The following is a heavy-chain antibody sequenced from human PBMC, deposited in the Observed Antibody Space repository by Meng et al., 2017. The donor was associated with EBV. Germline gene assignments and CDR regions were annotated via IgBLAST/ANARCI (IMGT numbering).Heavy chain of an antibody. D-gene: IGHD3-10*01. Sequence: HVQLGQFGAEVKKPGSSVKGSCQTSGGPFRYYAISWVRQTPGQGLEWLGGFLPRLGAPNYAQKFHGRVKITADESTSTHYMDLSSLRSEDTAIYYCASESGRGYTPDYWGQGTLVTVSS. J-gene: IGHJ4*02. V-gene: IGHV1-69*01. CDR1: GGPFRYYA. CDR3: ASESGRGYTPDY. CDR2: FLPRLGAP.